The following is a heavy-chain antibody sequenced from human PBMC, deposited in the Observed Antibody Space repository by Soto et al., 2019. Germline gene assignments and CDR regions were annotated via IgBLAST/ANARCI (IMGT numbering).Heavy chain of an antibody. CDR2: ISAYNGNT. V-gene: IGHV1-18*01. D-gene: IGHD2-15*01. Sequence: SVKVSCKASGYTFTSYGISWVRHAPGQGLEWMGWISAYNGNTNYAQKLQGRVTMTTDTSTSTAYMELRSLRSDDTAVYYCARVVVAATVTWFAPWRKGTPVLVSS. CDR3: ARVVVAATVTWFAP. J-gene: IGHJ5*02. CDR1: GYTFTSYG.